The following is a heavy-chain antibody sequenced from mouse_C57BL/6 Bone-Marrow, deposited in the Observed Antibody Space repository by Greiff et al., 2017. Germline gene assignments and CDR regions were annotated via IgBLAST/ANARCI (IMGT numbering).Heavy chain of an antibody. Sequence: VQLQQPGAELVKPGASVKMSCKASGYTFTSYWITWVKQRPGQGLEWIGDIYPGSGSTNYNEKFKSKATLTVDTSSSTAYMQLSSLTSEDSAVXFYARRRLLLRDFDYWGQGTTLTVSS. CDR2: IYPGSGST. CDR1: GYTFTSYW. D-gene: IGHD2-3*01. J-gene: IGHJ2*01. CDR3: ARRRLLLRDFDY. V-gene: IGHV1-55*01.